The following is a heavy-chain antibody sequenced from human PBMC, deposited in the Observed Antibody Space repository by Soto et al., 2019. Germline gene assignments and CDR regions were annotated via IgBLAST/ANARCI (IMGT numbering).Heavy chain of an antibody. CDR3: ARGDLRNYVIYGFGY. D-gene: IGHD3-10*01. J-gene: IGHJ4*02. CDR2: IKGDGSEQ. V-gene: IGHV3-7*01. Sequence: PGGSLRLSCAASGFIFRDYWMTWVRQVPGKRPEWLANIKGDGSEQYYLQSVRGRFTISRDNARNTVYLQMNRLRVDDTAVYYCARGDLRNYVIYGFGYWGPGILVTVSS. CDR1: GFIFRDYW.